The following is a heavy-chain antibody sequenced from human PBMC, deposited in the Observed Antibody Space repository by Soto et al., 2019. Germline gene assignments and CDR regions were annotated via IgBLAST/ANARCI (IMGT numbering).Heavy chain of an antibody. V-gene: IGHV4-34*01. CDR1: GGSFSGYY. D-gene: IGHD3-3*01. CDR2: INHSGST. J-gene: IGHJ5*02. CDR3: ARGFLITIFGVVIPNWFDP. Sequence: SETLSLTCAVYGGSFSGYYWSWIRQPPGKGLEWIGEINHSGSTNYNPSLKSRVTISVDTSKNQFSLKLSSVTAADTAVYYCARGFLITIFGVVIPNWFDPWGQGTLVTVSS.